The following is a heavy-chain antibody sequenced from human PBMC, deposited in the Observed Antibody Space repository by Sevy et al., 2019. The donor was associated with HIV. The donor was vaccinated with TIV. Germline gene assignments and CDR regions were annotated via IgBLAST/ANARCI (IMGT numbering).Heavy chain of an antibody. J-gene: IGHJ3*01. CDR1: GFTFDDYA. CDR2: ISWTNGNI. Sequence: GGSLRLSCAASGFTFDDYAMHWVRQAPGKGLEWVSGISWTNGNIGYADSVKGRFTISRDNAKNSVYLQMNSLRTEDTALYYCAKDFEGGSSWSAVIAFDFWGQGTMVTVSS. D-gene: IGHD6-13*01. V-gene: IGHV3-9*01. CDR3: AKDFEGGSSWSAVIAFDF.